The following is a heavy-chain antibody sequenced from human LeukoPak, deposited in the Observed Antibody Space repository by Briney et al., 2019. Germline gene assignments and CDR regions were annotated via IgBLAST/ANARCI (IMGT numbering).Heavy chain of an antibody. D-gene: IGHD2-2*01. V-gene: IGHV3-15*01. CDR1: GFTFSNAW. CDR2: LKGKTDGGTT. CDR3: STRYCSSNRCYGAYDQ. Sequence: GGSLRLSCAASGFTFSNAWMNWVRQAPGKGLEWVGRLKGKTDGGTTDYAAPVKGRFTISRDDSKNTVYLQMNSLKSEDTAVYYCSTRYCSSNRCYGAYDQWGQGTLVTVSS. J-gene: IGHJ4*02.